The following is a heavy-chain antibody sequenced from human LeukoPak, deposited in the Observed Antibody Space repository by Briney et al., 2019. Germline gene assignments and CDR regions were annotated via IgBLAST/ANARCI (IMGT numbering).Heavy chain of an antibody. D-gene: IGHD3-22*01. CDR1: GFTFDDYG. CDR2: ISWNGGST. J-gene: IGHJ4*02. CDR3: ARGLRYYYDSSGYHEAFDY. Sequence: GGSLRLSCAASGFTFDDYGMSWVRQAPGKGLERVSGISWNGGSTSYADSVKGRFTISRDNAKNSLYLQMNSLRVEDTALYYCARGLRYYYDSSGYHEAFDYWGQGTLVTVSS. V-gene: IGHV3-20*04.